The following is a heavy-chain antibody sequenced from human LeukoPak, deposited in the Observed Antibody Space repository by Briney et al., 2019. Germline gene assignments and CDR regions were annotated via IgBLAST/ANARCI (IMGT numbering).Heavy chain of an antibody. CDR2: MKYDGSEK. CDR1: GFTFSSYW. J-gene: IGHJ4*02. Sequence: GGSLRLSCAASGFTFSSYWMSWVRQAPGKGLEWVANMKYDGSEKHYVDSVKGRFTISRDNAKNSLYLQMNSLRAEDTAVYYCARDIEAAGLFLDYWGQGTLVTVSS. D-gene: IGHD6-13*01. CDR3: ARDIEAAGLFLDY. V-gene: IGHV3-7*01.